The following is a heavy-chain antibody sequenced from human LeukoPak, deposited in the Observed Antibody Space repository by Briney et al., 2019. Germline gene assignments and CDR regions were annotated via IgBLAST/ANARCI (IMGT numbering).Heavy chain of an antibody. CDR2: IYYSGST. CDR1: GGSISSYY. CDR3: ARAITYYYDSSGYYYVGIAAFDI. D-gene: IGHD3-22*01. V-gene: IGHV4-59*01. Sequence: SETLSLTCTVSGGSISSYYWSWIRQPPGKGLEWIGYIYYSGSTNYNPSLKSRVTISVDTSKNQFSLKLSSVTAADTAVYYCARAITYYYDSSGYYYVGIAAFDIWGQGTMVTVSS. J-gene: IGHJ3*02.